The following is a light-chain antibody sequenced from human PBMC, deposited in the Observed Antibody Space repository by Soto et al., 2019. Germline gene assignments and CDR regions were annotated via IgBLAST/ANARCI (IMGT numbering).Light chain of an antibody. J-gene: IGKJ5*01. CDR3: LQSHSTPLA. CDR1: QNIKNY. V-gene: IGKV1-39*01. CDR2: AAT. Sequence: DVQMTQSPSSLSASVGDRVTITCRASQNIKNYLSWYQQRPGKAPRVVIFAATLLQSGVPSTFSGSGSGTEFIATISSLHPDDFATYYCLQSHSTPLAFGQGTRL.